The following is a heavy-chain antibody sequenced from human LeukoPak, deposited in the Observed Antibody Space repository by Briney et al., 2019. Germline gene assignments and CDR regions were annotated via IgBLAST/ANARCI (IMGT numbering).Heavy chain of an antibody. D-gene: IGHD1-26*01. J-gene: IGHJ4*02. CDR3: ARDPGAAFDY. CDR1: RFTFSSYA. Sequence: PGGSLRLSCAASRFTFSSYAMHWVRQAPGKGLEWVAVISYDGSNKYYADSVKGRFTISRDNSKNTLYLQMNSLRAEDTAVYYCARDPGAAFDYWGQGTLVTVFS. CDR2: ISYDGSNK. V-gene: IGHV3-30-3*01.